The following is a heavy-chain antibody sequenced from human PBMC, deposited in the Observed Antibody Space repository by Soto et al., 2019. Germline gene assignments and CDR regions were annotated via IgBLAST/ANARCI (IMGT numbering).Heavy chain of an antibody. CDR1: GFTISSYG. CDR3: ARDRYYDSRPTRAFDI. CDR2: IWYDGSNK. D-gene: IGHD3-22*01. J-gene: IGHJ3*02. Sequence: GGSLRLSCAASGFTISSYGMHWVRQAPGKGLEWVAVIWYDGSNKYYADSVKGRFTVSRDNSKNTLYLQMNSLRAEDTAVYYCARDRYYDSRPTRAFDIWGQGTMVTVSS. V-gene: IGHV3-33*01.